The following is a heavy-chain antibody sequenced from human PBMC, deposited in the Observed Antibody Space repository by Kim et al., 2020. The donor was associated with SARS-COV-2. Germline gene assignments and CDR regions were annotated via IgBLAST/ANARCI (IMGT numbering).Heavy chain of an antibody. J-gene: IGHJ4*02. CDR1: GFTFSSYG. CDR2: IWYDGSNK. Sequence: GGSLRLSCAASGFTFSSYGMHWVRQAPGKGLEWVAVIWYDGSNKYYADSVKGRFTISRDNSKNTLYLQMNSLRAEDTAVYYCARDWASSPTYYFDYWGQGTLVTVSS. D-gene: IGHD6-6*01. V-gene: IGHV3-33*01. CDR3: ARDWASSPTYYFDY.